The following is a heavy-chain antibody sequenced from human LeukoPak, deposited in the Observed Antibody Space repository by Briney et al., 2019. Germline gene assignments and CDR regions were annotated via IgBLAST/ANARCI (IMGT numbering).Heavy chain of an antibody. CDR3: ARGRDSRGYQFMGFDS. V-gene: IGHV4-61*02. Sequence: SETLSLTCTVSGGSISSGNYYWSWTRQPAGKGLEWIGRIWADGAPTYRPSLKSRVTISVDTSKNQFSLRLSSVIAADTAVYYCARGRDSRGYQFMGFDSWGQGTLVTVSS. D-gene: IGHD3-22*01. CDR2: IWADGAP. CDR1: GGSISSGNYY. J-gene: IGHJ4*02.